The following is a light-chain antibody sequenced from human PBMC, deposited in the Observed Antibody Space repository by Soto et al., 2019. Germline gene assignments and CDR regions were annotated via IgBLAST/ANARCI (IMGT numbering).Light chain of an antibody. V-gene: IGKV3-20*01. CDR1: QSISGSH. Sequence: IVLTQSPGTLSLSPGERATLSCRASQSISGSHLAWYQQKPGQPPRLLISGASSRATGIPDRFSASGSGTDLTLTITRVAPEDSAVYYCHQFASFPRTFGQGTKVDIK. CDR2: GAS. CDR3: HQFASFPRT. J-gene: IGKJ1*01.